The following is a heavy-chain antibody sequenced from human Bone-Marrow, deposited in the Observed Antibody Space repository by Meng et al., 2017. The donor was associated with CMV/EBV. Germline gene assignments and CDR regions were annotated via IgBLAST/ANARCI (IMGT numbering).Heavy chain of an antibody. CDR2: IYHSGST. CDR1: GGSISSSSYY. D-gene: IGHD1-7*01. CDR3: AILTGTTSHYYYYGMDV. V-gene: IGHV4-39*07. Sequence: SETLSLTCTVSGGSISSSSYYWGWIRQPPGKGLEWIGSIYHSGSTYYNPSLKSRVTISVDTSKNQFSLKLSSVTAADTAVYYCAILTGTTSHYYYYGMDVWGQGTTVTVSS. J-gene: IGHJ6*02.